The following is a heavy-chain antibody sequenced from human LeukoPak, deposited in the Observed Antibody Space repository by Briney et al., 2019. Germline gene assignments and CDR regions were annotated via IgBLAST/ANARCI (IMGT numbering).Heavy chain of an antibody. J-gene: IGHJ3*02. CDR3: AKGTTVTTPRAFDI. V-gene: IGHV3-23*01. CDR2: ISGSGGST. D-gene: IGHD4-17*01. Sequence: GGSLRLSCAASGFTFSSYAMTWVRQAPGKGLEWVSSISGSGGSTYYADSVKGRFTISRDNSKNTLYLQMNSLRAEDTAAYYCAKGTTVTTPRAFDIWGQGTMATVSS. CDR1: GFTFSSYA.